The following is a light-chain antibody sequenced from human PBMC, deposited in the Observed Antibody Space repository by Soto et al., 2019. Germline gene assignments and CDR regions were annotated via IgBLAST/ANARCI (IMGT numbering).Light chain of an antibody. CDR2: AAS. CDR3: QQYGSIPWS. Sequence: EIVLTQSPGTLSLSPGERSTLSCISSQSVINNYLAWYQQKPGQAPRVLIYAASSRATGIPDRFSGSGSGTDFTLTISRLEPEDLAVYYCQQYGSIPWSFGQGTKVDIK. V-gene: IGKV3-20*01. J-gene: IGKJ1*01. CDR1: QSVINNY.